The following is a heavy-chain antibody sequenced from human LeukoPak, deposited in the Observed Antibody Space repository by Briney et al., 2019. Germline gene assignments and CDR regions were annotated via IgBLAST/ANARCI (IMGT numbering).Heavy chain of an antibody. CDR2: INPNSGGT. CDR3: ARGMGDILTGYLFDY. J-gene: IGHJ4*02. Sequence: GGSLRLSCADSGYTFTGYYMHWVRQAPGQGLEWMGWINPNSGGTNYAQKFQGWVTMTRDTSISTAYMELSRLRSDDTAVYYCARGMGDILTGYLFDYWGQGTLVTVSS. CDR1: GYTFTGYY. V-gene: IGHV1-2*04. D-gene: IGHD3-9*01.